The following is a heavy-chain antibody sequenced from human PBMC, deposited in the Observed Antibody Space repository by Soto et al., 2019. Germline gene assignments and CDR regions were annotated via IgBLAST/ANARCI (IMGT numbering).Heavy chain of an antibody. CDR3: ARQSAAGIYYYYYYGMDV. CDR2: IYYSGST. V-gene: IGHV4-39*01. D-gene: IGHD6-13*01. Sequence: PSETLSLTCTVSGGSISSSSYYWGWLRQPPGKGLEWIGSIYYSGSTYYNPSLKSRVTISVDTSKNQFSLKLSSVTAADTAVYYCARQSAAGIYYYYYYGMDVWGQGTTVTVSS. J-gene: IGHJ6*02. CDR1: GGSISSSSYY.